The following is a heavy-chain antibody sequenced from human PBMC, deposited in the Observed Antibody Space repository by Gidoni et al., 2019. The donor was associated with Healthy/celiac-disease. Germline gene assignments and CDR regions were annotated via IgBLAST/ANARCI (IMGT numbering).Heavy chain of an antibody. Sequence: QLQLQESGPGLVKPSETLSLTCTVSGGSISSSSYYWGWIRQPPGKGLEWIGSIYYSGSTYYNPSLKSRVTISVDTSKHQFSLKLSSVTAADTAVYYCARQTDYVWGSYRFTYYFDYWGQGTLVTVSS. V-gene: IGHV4-39*01. CDR1: GGSISSSSYY. J-gene: IGHJ4*02. CDR2: IYYSGST. D-gene: IGHD3-16*02. CDR3: ARQTDYVWGSYRFTYYFDY.